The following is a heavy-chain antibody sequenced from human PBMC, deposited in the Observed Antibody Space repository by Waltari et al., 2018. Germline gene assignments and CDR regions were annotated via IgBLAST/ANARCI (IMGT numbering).Heavy chain of an antibody. CDR1: GFTFDDYA. D-gene: IGHD3-22*01. Sequence: EVQLVESGGGLVQPGRSLRLSCAASGFTFDDYAMHWVRQAPGKGLEWVSGMSWSIGSIGYADSGKGRFTISRDNAKNSLYLQMNSLRAEDTALYYCAKAPYNYYDSSGHFDYWGQGTLVTVSS. CDR2: MSWSIGSI. J-gene: IGHJ4*02. V-gene: IGHV3-9*01. CDR3: AKAPYNYYDSSGHFDY.